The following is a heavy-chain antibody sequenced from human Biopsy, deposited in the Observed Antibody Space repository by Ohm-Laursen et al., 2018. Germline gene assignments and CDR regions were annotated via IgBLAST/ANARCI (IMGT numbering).Heavy chain of an antibody. CDR3: AKDCGLGGDRDY. V-gene: IGHV1-2*02. CDR1: GYTFTDYY. Sequence: ASVKVSCKPSGYTFTDYYIHWVRQAPGQGPEWMGWISPKSGGTKYAQKFQGRVTMTRDTSIDTVHMELSRLTSDDTALYYCAKDCGLGGDRDYWGQGTLVIVSS. CDR2: ISPKSGGT. J-gene: IGHJ4*02. D-gene: IGHD2-21*01.